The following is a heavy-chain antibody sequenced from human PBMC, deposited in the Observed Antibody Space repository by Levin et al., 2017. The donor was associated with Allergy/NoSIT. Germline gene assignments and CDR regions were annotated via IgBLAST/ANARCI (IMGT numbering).Heavy chain of an antibody. V-gene: IGHV1-58*01. CDR3: AAVPYDFWSGYSPPYYFDY. Sequence: SVKVSCKASGFTFTSSAVQWVRQARGQRLEWIGWIVVGSGNTNYAQKFQERVTITRDMSTSTAYMELSSLRSEDTAVYYCAAVPYDFWSGYSPPYYFDYWGQGTLVTVSS. CDR1: GFTFTSSA. D-gene: IGHD3-3*01. J-gene: IGHJ4*02. CDR2: IVVGSGNT.